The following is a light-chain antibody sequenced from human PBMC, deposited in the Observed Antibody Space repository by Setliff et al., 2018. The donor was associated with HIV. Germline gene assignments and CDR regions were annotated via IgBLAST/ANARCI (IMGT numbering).Light chain of an antibody. CDR1: NIASKN. Sequence: SYELTQPPSVSLAPGKTARITCGGNNIASKNVHWYQQKPGRAPILVVSNDSDRPSGVPERFSGSNSGNTATLTIGRVEAGDEADYYCQVWDTSSDHPGVFGAGTKVTVL. CDR2: NDS. J-gene: IGLJ1*01. V-gene: IGLV3-21*03. CDR3: QVWDTSSDHPGV.